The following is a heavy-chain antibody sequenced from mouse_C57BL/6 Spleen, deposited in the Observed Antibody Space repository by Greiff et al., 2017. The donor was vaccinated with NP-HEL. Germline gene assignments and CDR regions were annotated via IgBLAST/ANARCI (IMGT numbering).Heavy chain of an antibody. CDR3: ARSGSNYEDWYFDV. V-gene: IGHV1-82*01. J-gene: IGHJ1*03. CDR2: LYPGDGDT. CDR1: GYAFSSSW. D-gene: IGHD2-5*01. Sequence: QVQLKQSGPELVKPGASVKISCKASGYAFSSSWMNWVKQRPGKGLEWIGRLYPGDGDTNYNGKFKGKATLTADKSSSTAYMQLSSLTSEDSAVYFCARSGSNYEDWYFDVWGTGTTVTVSS.